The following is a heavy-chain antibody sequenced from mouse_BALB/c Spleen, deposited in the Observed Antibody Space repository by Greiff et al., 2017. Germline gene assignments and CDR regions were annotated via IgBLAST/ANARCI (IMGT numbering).Heavy chain of an antibody. CDR1: GFTFTDYY. D-gene: IGHD2-1*01. Sequence: EVKLVESGGGLVQPGGSLRLSCATSGFTFTDYYMRWVRQPPGKALEWLGFISNKANGYTTEYSVSVKGRFTISRDNTQTIIYLQMITLRAEDSASYDCAGGNGNSPAWFAYWGQGTLVTVSA. V-gene: IGHV7-3*02. CDR2: ISNKANGYTT. J-gene: IGHJ3*01. CDR3: AGGNGNSPAWFAY.